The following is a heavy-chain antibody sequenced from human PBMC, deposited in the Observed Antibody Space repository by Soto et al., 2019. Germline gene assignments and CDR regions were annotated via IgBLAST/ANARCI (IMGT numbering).Heavy chain of an antibody. Sequence: SETLSLTCTASGGSIRSYYWSWIRQPPGKGLEWIEYMSYSGSTDYNPSLKSRVTISVDTSKNQFSLKLNSVTAADTAVYYCARDRGSGSPWYYFDSWGQGTLVTVS. CDR2: MSYSGST. CDR3: ARDRGSGSPWYYFDS. CDR1: GGSIRSYY. J-gene: IGHJ4*02. V-gene: IGHV4-59*01. D-gene: IGHD6-25*01.